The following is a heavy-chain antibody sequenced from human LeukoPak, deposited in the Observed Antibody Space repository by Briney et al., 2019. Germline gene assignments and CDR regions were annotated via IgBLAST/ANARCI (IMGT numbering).Heavy chain of an antibody. CDR3: ARDLGLSSVAQFDY. Sequence: ASVKVSCKASGYTFTGYYMHWVRQAPGQGLEWMGRINPNSGGTNYAQKFQGRVTMTRDTSISTAYMELSRLRSDDTAVYYCARDLGLSSVAQFDYWGQGTLVTVSS. J-gene: IGHJ4*02. CDR2: INPNSGGT. V-gene: IGHV1-2*02. CDR1: GYTFTGYY. D-gene: IGHD5-12*01.